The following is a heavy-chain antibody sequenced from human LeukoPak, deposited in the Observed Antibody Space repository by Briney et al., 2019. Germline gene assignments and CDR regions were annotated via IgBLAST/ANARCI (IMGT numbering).Heavy chain of an antibody. CDR1: GYTFTGYY. Sequence: ASVKVSCKASGYTFTGYYMHWVRQAPGQGLEWMGWINPNTGGTNYPQKFQGRVTMTRDTSITTAYMELSSLRSDDTAVYFCAREIIGGYTYGTYADYWGQGTLVTVSS. CDR2: INPNTGGT. D-gene: IGHD5-18*01. V-gene: IGHV1-2*02. J-gene: IGHJ4*02. CDR3: AREIIGGYTYGTYADY.